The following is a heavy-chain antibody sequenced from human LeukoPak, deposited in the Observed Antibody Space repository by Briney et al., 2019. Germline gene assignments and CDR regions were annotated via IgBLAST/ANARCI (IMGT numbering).Heavy chain of an antibody. CDR3: ARADYYGSGTYADP. V-gene: IGHV1-46*01. Sequence: GASVKVSCKASGYSFTSHYMHWVRQAPGQGLEWMGLINPSGSSTLYAQKFQGRVTITADESTSTAYMELSSLRSEDTAVYYCARADYYGSGTYADPWGQGTLVTVSS. CDR1: GYSFTSHY. J-gene: IGHJ5*02. D-gene: IGHD3-10*01. CDR2: INPSGSST.